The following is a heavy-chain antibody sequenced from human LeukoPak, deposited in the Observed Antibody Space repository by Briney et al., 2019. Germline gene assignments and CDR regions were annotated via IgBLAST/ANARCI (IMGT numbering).Heavy chain of an antibody. CDR3: AKEPYYYGSGSYYPRYFDY. J-gene: IGHJ4*02. CDR2: ISGSGGST. CDR1: GFTFSSYA. D-gene: IGHD3-10*01. V-gene: IGHV3-23*01. Sequence: GGSLRLSCAASGFTFSSYAMSWVRQAPGKGLEWVSAISGSGGSTYYADSVKGRFTISRDNSKNTLYLQMNSLRAEDTAVYYCAKEPYYYGSGSYYPRYFDYWGQGTLVTVSS.